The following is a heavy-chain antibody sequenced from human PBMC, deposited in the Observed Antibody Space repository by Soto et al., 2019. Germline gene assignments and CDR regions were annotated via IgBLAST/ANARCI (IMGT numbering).Heavy chain of an antibody. J-gene: IGHJ6*02. V-gene: IGHV1-18*01. CDR2: ISAYNGNT. D-gene: IGHD3-22*01. Sequence: ASVKVSCKASGYTFTSYGISWVRQAPGQGLEWMGWISAYNGNTNYAQKLQGRVTMTTDTSTSTAYMELRSLRSDDTAVYYCAREGTKVATIYHSSGYYSLDPPFYFCGMDVWG. CDR1: GYTFTSYG. CDR3: AREGTKVATIYHSSGYYSLDPPFYFCGMDV.